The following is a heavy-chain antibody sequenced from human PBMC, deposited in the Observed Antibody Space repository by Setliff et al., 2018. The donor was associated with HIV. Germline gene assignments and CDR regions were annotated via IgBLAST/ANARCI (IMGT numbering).Heavy chain of an antibody. CDR3: ARAFKAFYSGSGSYYHYNYYMDV. Sequence: PSETLSLTCAVYGRSFSSYYWSWIRQPPGKGLEWIAVINHSGSTNYNPSLKSRFSTSVDTSKNQFSLKLSSVTAADTAVYYCARAFKAFYSGSGSYYHYNYYMDVWGIGTAVTVSS. V-gene: IGHV4-34*01. D-gene: IGHD3-10*01. J-gene: IGHJ6*03. CDR2: INHSGST. CDR1: GRSFSSYY.